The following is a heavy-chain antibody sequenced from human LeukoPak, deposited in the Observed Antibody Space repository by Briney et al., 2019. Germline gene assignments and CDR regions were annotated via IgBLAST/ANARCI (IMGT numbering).Heavy chain of an antibody. D-gene: IGHD3-10*01. Sequence: LGESLKISCKGSGYIFTSYWIGWVRQVPGKGLEWMGLIYPGDSDTRYSPSFRGQVTISADKSISTAYLQWSSLKASDTAIYFWARHGGDYTYRSAYHSYYYMDVWGKGTMVTASS. J-gene: IGHJ6*03. V-gene: IGHV5-51*01. CDR1: GYIFTSYW. CDR3: ARHGGDYTYRSAYHSYYYMDV. CDR2: IYPGDSDT.